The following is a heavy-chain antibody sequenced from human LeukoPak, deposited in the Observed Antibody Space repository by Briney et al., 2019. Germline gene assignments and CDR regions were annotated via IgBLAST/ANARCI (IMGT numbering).Heavy chain of an antibody. Sequence: GASVKVSCKASGYTFTSYGISWVRQAPGQGLEWMGWISAYNGNTNYAQKLQGRVTMTTDTSTSTAYMELRSLRSDDTAVYYCARVELYYDILTGYCYYYYGMDVWGQGTTVTVSS. J-gene: IGHJ6*02. CDR1: GYTFTSYG. CDR2: ISAYNGNT. V-gene: IGHV1-18*01. D-gene: IGHD3-9*01. CDR3: ARVELYYDILTGYCYYYYGMDV.